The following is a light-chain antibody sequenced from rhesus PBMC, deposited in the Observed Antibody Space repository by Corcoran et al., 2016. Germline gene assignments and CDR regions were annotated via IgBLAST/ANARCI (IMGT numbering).Light chain of an antibody. J-gene: IGKJ2*01. CDR3: QQYNSLPYS. CDR1: QGIRSY. V-gene: IGKV1-32*01. CDR2: YAK. Sequence: DIQMTQSPSSLSASVGDRVTITCRASQGIRSYLNWYPQKPGTAPKLRISYAKRLESGVPSRCSGSGAGTEFTLTISSLQPEDFATYYCQQYNSLPYSFGQGTKVEIK.